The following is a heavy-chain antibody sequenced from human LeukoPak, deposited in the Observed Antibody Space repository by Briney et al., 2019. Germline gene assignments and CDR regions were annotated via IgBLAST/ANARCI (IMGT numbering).Heavy chain of an antibody. CDR1: GWSFSGYY. D-gene: IGHD1-26*01. J-gene: IGHJ4*02. CDR2: INHSGST. V-gene: IGHV4-34*01. Sequence: SETLSLTCAVYGWSFSGYYWSWIRQPPGKGLEWIGEINHSGSTNYNPSLKSRVTISVDTSKNQFSLKLSSVTAADTAVYYCARGRKWEPANEYYFDYWGQGTLVTVSS. CDR3: ARGRKWEPANEYYFDY.